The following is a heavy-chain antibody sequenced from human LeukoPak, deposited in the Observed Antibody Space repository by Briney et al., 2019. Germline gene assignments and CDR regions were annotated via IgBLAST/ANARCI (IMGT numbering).Heavy chain of an antibody. J-gene: IGHJ4*02. CDR3: ARRHGRCSDGSCYYPDY. Sequence: TSVKVSRKSSVYTFTSYDINWERQATGQGLEWMGWMNPNSGNTGYAQKFQGRVTMTRNSSITTAYMELSSLRSEDTAVYYCARRHGRCSDGSCYYPDYWGQGTLVTVSS. V-gene: IGHV1-8*01. D-gene: IGHD2-15*01. CDR1: VYTFTSYD. CDR2: MNPNSGNT.